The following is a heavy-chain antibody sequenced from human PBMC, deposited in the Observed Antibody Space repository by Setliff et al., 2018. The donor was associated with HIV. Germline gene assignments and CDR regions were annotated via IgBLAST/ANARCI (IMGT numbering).Heavy chain of an antibody. D-gene: IGHD5-12*01. CDR1: GFTFTGYY. CDR2: ITPVFGTT. Sequence: ASVKVSCKASGFTFTGYYLHWVRQAPGQGPEWMGGITPVFGTTKYAQKLQGRVTMTTDTSTSTAYMELRSLRSDDTAVYYCARPTGYSGYDRWGQGTLVTVSS. CDR3: ARPTGYSGYDR. V-gene: IGHV1-18*04. J-gene: IGHJ4*02.